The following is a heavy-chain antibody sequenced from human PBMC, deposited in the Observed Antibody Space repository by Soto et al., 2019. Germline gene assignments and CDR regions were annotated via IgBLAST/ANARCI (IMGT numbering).Heavy chain of an antibody. CDR1: GYTFTSYG. D-gene: IGHD2-2*01. Sequence: GASVKVSCKASGYTFTSYGISWVRQAPGQGLEWMGWISAYNGNTNYAQKLQGRVTMTTDTSTSTAYMELRSLRSDDTAVYYCAREIMAVPAARGVSWFDPWGQGTLVTVSS. CDR2: ISAYNGNT. CDR3: AREIMAVPAARGVSWFDP. V-gene: IGHV1-18*01. J-gene: IGHJ5*02.